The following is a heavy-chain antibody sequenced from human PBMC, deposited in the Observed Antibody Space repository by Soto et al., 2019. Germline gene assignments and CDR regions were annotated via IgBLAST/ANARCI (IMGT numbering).Heavy chain of an antibody. CDR2: IDPSDSNT. Sequence: GDSLQISCEVSGYSFDSYWINWVRQTPGKGLEWLGRIDPSDSNTNYSPSFQGHVIISADKSINTAYLQWRSLKASDSAMYFCARHPRSSWYFDVFDIWGRGTMVAVSS. D-gene: IGHD6-19*01. V-gene: IGHV5-10-1*01. CDR3: ARHPRSSWYFDVFDI. J-gene: IGHJ3*02. CDR1: GYSFDSYW.